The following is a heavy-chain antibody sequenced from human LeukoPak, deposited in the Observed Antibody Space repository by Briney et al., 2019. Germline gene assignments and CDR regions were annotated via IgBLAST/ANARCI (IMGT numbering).Heavy chain of an antibody. CDR1: GFTFSSYA. CDR2: ISGSGGST. D-gene: IGHD3-22*01. V-gene: IGHV3-23*01. J-gene: IGHJ4*02. Sequence: QSGGSLRLSCAASGFTFSSYAMSWVRQAPGKGLEWVSAISGSGGSTYYADSVKGRFTISRDNSKNTLYLQMNSLRAEDTAVYYCAKDPDYYDSSGYYWAVDYWGQGTLVTVSS. CDR3: AKDPDYYDSSGYYWAVDY.